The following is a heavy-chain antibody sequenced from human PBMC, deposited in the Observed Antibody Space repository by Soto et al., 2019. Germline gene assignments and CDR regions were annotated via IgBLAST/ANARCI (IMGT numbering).Heavy chain of an antibody. D-gene: IGHD3-10*01. J-gene: IGHJ3*02. CDR3: ARALRDEFGHPVGFDI. CDR1: GDSINSGDYY. CDR2: VYYSGSP. V-gene: IGHV4-30-4*01. Sequence: QVRLQESGPRLVKPSQTLTLTCTVSGDSINSGDYYWNWIRQPPGKGLEWIGYVYYSGSPYYNSSLTSRLSISLDTSKTQFSLSLGSVTAADTAIYYCARALRDEFGHPVGFDIWGHWTPVTVSS.